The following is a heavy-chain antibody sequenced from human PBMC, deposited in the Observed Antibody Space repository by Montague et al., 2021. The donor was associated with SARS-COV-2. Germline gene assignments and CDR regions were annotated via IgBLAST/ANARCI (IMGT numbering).Heavy chain of an antibody. J-gene: IGHJ5*02. CDR1: GGSIRNYY. V-gene: IGHV4-4*07. Sequence: SETLSLTCNVSGGSIRNYYWSWIRQPAGKGLEWIGRIYSSGSINYNPSLKTRITLSVDTSKNQLSLRLNSVTAADTAVYYCARLYIQKTLVGASRRRWFDPWGQGTLVTVSS. CDR2: IYSSGSI. CDR3: ARLYIQKTLVGASRRRWFDP. D-gene: IGHD1-26*01.